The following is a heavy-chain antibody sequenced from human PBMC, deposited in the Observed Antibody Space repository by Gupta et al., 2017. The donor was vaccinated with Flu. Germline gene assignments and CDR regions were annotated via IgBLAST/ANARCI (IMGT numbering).Heavy chain of an antibody. V-gene: IGHV7-4-1*01. CDR2: ISTNTGNP. D-gene: IGHD1-7*01. Sequence: GQGPQWSGWISTNTGNPAYAQGFTRRFVFSVDTSVSTAYLQIRSLTAEDAAVYYCARQVHCTTGNCNINWFDPWGQGTLVSVSS. J-gene: IGHJ5*02. CDR3: ARQVHCTTGNCNINWFDP.